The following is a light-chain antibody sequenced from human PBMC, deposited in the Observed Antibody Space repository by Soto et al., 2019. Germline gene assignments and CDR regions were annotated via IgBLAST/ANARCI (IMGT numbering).Light chain of an antibody. CDR2: DVS. V-gene: IGLV2-11*01. CDR3: CSYAGSYTPWV. CDR1: SSDVGGYNY. J-gene: IGLJ3*02. Sequence: QSVLTQPASVSASPGQSITISCTGTSSDVGGYNYVSWYQQHPGKAPKLMIYDVSKRPSGVPDRFSGSKSGNTASLTISGLQAEDEADYYCCSYAGSYTPWVFGGGTKLTVL.